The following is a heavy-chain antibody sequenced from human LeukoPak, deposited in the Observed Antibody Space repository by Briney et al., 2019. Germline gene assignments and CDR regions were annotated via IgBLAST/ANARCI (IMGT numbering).Heavy chain of an antibody. CDR2: IRYDGGGDR. J-gene: IGHJ4*02. D-gene: IGHD3-3*01. CDR3: AKDGDRITIFGVVSNRSLDY. V-gene: IGHV3-30*02. Sequence: GGSLRLSCAASAFTFGDYDMHWVRQAPGKGLEWVAFIRYDGGGDRYYGDSVKGRFTISRDNSKNTLYLQMNSLRAEDTAVYYCAKDGDRITIFGVVSNRSLDYWGQGTLVTVSS. CDR1: AFTFGDYD.